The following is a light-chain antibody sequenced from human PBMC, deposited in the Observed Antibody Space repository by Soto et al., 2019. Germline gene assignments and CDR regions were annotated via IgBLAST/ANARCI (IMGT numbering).Light chain of an antibody. CDR1: QRVYSN. J-gene: IGKJ5*01. CDR3: QQYTNWPPNT. CDR2: GAS. V-gene: IGKV3-15*01. Sequence: EILMTQSPDTLSVSPGESATLSCRASQRVYSNLACYQQRPVQAPRLLIYGASTRATGVPARFSGRGSGTEFTLPISSLQSEDFAVYYCQQYTNWPPNTFGQGTRLEIK.